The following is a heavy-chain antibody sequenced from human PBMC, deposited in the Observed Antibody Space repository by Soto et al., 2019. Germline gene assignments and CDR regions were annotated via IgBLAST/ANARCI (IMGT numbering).Heavy chain of an antibody. CDR1: GFTFSDYY. CDR3: ARDLDPMTTVTTYGY. D-gene: IGHD4-17*01. CDR2: VRSTNSYT. J-gene: IGHJ4*02. V-gene: IGHV3-11*06. Sequence: GGSLRLSCAASGFTFSDYYMSWIRQAPGKGLEWISYVRSTNSYTDYADSVKGRFTISRDNAKNSLYLQMNSLRAEDTAVYYCARDLDPMTTVTTYGYWGQGTLVTVSS.